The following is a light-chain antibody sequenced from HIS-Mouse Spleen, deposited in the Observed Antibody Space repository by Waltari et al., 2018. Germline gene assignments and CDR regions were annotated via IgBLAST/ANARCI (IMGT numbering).Light chain of an antibody. CDR2: SNH. CDR3: AAWDDSLKGV. CDR1: SSNIGSNT. V-gene: IGLV1-44*01. J-gene: IGLJ3*02. Sequence: QSVLTQPPSASGTPGQRVTISCSGSSSNIGSNTVNWYQQLPGTAPKLLIYSNHQRPSGVPDRFAGSKSGTSASLAISGLQSEDEADYYCAAWDDSLKGVFGGGTKLTVL.